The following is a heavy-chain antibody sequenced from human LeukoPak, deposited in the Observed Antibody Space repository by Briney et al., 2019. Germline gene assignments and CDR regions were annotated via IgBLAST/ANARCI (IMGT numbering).Heavy chain of an antibody. CDR3: AHSGYNSGFYFDF. J-gene: IGHJ4*02. Sequence: SGPTLVRPTQTLTLTCTFSGFSLSSNGVGVAWIRQPPGKALEWLALISWDDYKRPNPFLRSRLSIAKDTSKNQVVLTMTNMDPVDTGTYYCAHSGYNSGFYFDFWGQGTLVTVSS. D-gene: IGHD6-19*01. CDR1: GFSLSSNGVG. CDR2: ISWDDYK. V-gene: IGHV2-5*02.